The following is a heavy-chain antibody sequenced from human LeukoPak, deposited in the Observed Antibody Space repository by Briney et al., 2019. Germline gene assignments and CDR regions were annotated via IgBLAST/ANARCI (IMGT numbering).Heavy chain of an antibody. CDR1: GGTFSNYA. CDR3: ARGPTDYDFWSGYSKKYYYYMDV. Sequence: SVKVSCKASGGTFSNYAISWVRQAPGQGLEWMGGIIPIFGTADYAQKLQDRVTLSMEESTSTAYMELSSLRSEDTAVYYCARGPTDYDFWSGYSKKYYYYMDVWGTGTTVTVSS. V-gene: IGHV1-69*05. D-gene: IGHD3-3*01. CDR2: IIPIFGTA. J-gene: IGHJ6*03.